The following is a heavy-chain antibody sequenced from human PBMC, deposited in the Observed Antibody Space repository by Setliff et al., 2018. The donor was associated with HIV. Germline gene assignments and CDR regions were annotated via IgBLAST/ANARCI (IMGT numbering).Heavy chain of an antibody. J-gene: IGHJ4*02. Sequence: SETLSLTCTVSGGSISSYYWSWIRQPPGKGLEWIGYIYYSGSTNYNPSLKSRVTISVDTSKNQFSLKLSSVTAADTAVYYCAGDDTVVRGHIDYWGQGTLVTVSS. D-gene: IGHD3-10*01. CDR2: IYYSGST. V-gene: IGHV4-59*12. CDR1: GGSISSYY. CDR3: AGDDTVVRGHIDY.